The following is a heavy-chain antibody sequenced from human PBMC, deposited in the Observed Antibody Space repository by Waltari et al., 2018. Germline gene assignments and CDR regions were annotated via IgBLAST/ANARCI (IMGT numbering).Heavy chain of an antibody. CDR1: GDKFSTYW. CDR3: ARREHDYDYVGGSYRRVIDTFDI. V-gene: IGHV5-51*03. J-gene: IGHJ3*02. Sequence: EVRLVQSGAEVKKPGESLKISCKGSGDKFSTYWIGWVRQMPGKGLEWMGIIYVGDSETRDRPSVRGQVTMSADKSITTAYLQWSSLKASDTAMYYCARREHDYDYVGGSYRRVIDTFDIWGQGTRVTVSS. D-gene: IGHD3-16*02. CDR2: IYVGDSET.